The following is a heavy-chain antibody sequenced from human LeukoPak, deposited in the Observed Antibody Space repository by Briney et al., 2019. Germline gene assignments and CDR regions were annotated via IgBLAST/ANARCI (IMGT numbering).Heavy chain of an antibody. CDR1: GFTFSSYS. CDR3: ARVHWFDP. V-gene: IGHV3-48*04. CDR2: ISSSSSTI. Sequence: PGGSLRLSCAASGFTFSSYSMNWVRQAPGKGLEWVSYISSSSSTIYYADSVKGRFTISRGNAKNSLYLQMNSLRAEDTAVYYCARVHWFDPWRQGTLVTVSS. J-gene: IGHJ5*02.